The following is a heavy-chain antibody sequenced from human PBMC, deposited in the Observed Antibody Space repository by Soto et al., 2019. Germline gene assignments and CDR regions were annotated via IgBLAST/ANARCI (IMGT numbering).Heavy chain of an antibody. CDR3: ARAGGLLVDY. D-gene: IGHD1-26*01. CDR1: GFMFSSYA. V-gene: IGHV3-30-3*01. CDR2: KTYDGSNK. J-gene: IGHJ4*02. Sequence: QVQLVESGGGVVQPGRSLRLSCAASGFMFSSYAMHWVRQAPGKGLEWVAVKTYDGSNKYYAHSVKGRFTISRDNSKNTLYLPMNSLRAEDTAVYYCARAGGLLVDYWGQGTLVTVSS.